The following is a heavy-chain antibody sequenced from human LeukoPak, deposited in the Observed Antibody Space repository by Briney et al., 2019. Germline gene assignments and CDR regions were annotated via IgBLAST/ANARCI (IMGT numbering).Heavy chain of an antibody. CDR2: INTNTGNP. CDR1: GYTFTSYG. CDR3: ARERRSSSPGEQQLVRAFDI. J-gene: IGHJ3*02. D-gene: IGHD6-13*01. V-gene: IGHV7-4-1*02. Sequence: ASVKVSCKASGYTFTSYGISWVRQAPGQGLEWMGWINTNTGNPTYAQGFTGRFVFSLDTPVSTAYLQISSLKAEDTAMYYCARERRSSSPGEQQLVRAFDIWGQGTMVTVSS.